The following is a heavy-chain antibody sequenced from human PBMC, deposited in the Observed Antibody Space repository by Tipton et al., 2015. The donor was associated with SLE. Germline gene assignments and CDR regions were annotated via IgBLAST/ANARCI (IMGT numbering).Heavy chain of an antibody. J-gene: IGHJ4*02. V-gene: IGHV4-59*01. D-gene: IGHD6-13*01. CDR3: ARDLGSSGSFDY. CDR2: IYYSGST. Sequence: LRLSCTVSGGSISSYYWSWIRQPPGKGLAWIGYIYYSGSTNYNPSLKSRVTISVGTSKNQFSLKLSSVTAADTAVYYCARDLGSSGSFDYWGQGTLVTVPS. CDR1: GGSISSYY.